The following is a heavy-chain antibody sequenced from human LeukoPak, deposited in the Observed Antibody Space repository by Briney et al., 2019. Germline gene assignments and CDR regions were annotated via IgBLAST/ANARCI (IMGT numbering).Heavy chain of an antibody. CDR2: INGDGRTT. V-gene: IGHV3-64D*06. J-gene: IGHJ4*02. CDR3: VGDQVDDTGYLR. D-gene: IGHD5-12*01. CDR1: GFIFSTYT. Sequence: XGSLRLSCSASGFIFSTYTMYWVRQAPGKGLEYVSVINGDGRTTYYIDSVKGRFTISRDNSKNTLYLQMSSLRADDTAVYYCVGDQVDDTGYLRWGQGTRVTVSA.